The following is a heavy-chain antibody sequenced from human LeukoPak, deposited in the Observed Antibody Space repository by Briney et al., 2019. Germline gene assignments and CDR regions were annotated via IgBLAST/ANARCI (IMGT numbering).Heavy chain of an antibody. D-gene: IGHD3-10*01. Sequence: QPGGSLRLSCAASGFTFSSYAMHWVRQAPGKGLEYVSAISSNGGSTYYANSVKGRFTISRDNSKNTLYLQMSSLRAEDMAVYYCAREGRFRAYYYYYMDVWGKGTTVTVSS. V-gene: IGHV3-64*01. CDR2: ISSNGGST. J-gene: IGHJ6*03. CDR1: GFTFSSYA. CDR3: AREGRFRAYYYYYMDV.